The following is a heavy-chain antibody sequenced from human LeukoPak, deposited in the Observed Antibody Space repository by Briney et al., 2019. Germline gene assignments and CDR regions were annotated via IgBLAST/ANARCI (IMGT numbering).Heavy chain of an antibody. D-gene: IGHD3-3*01. Sequence: PSETLSLTCTVSGGFISSYHWSWIRQPPGKGLEWIGFFYYSGSTNYNPSLKSRVTISVDTSKNQFSLKLSSVTAADTAVYYCARGMVFWSGYRFDYWGQGTLVTVSS. J-gene: IGHJ4*02. CDR1: GGFISSYH. CDR2: FYYSGST. V-gene: IGHV4-59*08. CDR3: ARGMVFWSGYRFDY.